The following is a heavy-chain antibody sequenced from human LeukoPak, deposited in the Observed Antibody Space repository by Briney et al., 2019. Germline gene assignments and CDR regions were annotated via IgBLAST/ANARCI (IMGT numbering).Heavy chain of an antibody. Sequence: PGGSLRLSCAASGFTFSDYYMSWIRQAPGKGLEWVSYISSSSSYTNHADSVKGRFTISRDNAKNSLYLQMNSLRAEDTAVYYCARHGSYFHDYWGQGTLVTVSS. CDR2: ISSSSSYT. CDR3: ARHGSYFHDY. D-gene: IGHD1-26*01. V-gene: IGHV3-11*03. J-gene: IGHJ4*02. CDR1: GFTFSDYY.